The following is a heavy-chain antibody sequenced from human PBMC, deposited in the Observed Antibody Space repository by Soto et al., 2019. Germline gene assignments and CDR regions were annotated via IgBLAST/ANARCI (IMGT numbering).Heavy chain of an antibody. J-gene: IGHJ4*02. V-gene: IGHV5-51*01. D-gene: IGHD6-13*01. CDR3: ARSPRSSQYFDH. Sequence: PGESLKISCHCSGYTFSNFWVGWVRQLPWQGLEWMGIIYPGNHETRYSPSFHGKVTISAEKSINTAYLQWNSLEASDSAFYFCARSPRSSQYFDHWGQGALVTVSS. CDR1: GYTFSNFW. CDR2: IYPGNHET.